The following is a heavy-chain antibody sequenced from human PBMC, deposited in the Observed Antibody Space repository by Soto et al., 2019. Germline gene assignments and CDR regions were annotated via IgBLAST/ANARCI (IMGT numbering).Heavy chain of an antibody. D-gene: IGHD2-15*01. J-gene: IGHJ6*02. Sequence: QVQLVESGGGVVQPGRSLRLSCAASGFTFSSYGMHWVRQAPGKGLEWVAVISYDGSNKYYADSVKGRFTISRDNSKKPLDLQMNSLRAEYTAVYYCAKVALGWSGGSCSPWGGMDVWGQGTTVTVSS. CDR2: ISYDGSNK. CDR1: GFTFSSYG. V-gene: IGHV3-30*18. CDR3: AKVALGWSGGSCSPWGGMDV.